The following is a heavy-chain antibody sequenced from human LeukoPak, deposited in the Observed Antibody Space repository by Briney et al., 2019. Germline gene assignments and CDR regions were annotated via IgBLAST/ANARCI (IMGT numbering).Heavy chain of an antibody. CDR3: ARDVIVDHDAFDI. J-gene: IGHJ3*02. V-gene: IGHV1-2*02. D-gene: IGHD3-16*02. CDR1: GYTFTGYY. CDR2: INPNSGGT. Sequence: GASVKVSCKASGYTFTGYYMHWVRQAPGQGLEWMGWINPNSGGTNYAQKFQGRVTMTRDTSISTAYMELSRLRSDDTAVYYCARDVIVDHDAFDIWGQGTMVTVSS.